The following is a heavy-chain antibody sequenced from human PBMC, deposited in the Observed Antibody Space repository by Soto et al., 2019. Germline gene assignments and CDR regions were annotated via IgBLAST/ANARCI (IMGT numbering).Heavy chain of an antibody. J-gene: IGHJ6*03. D-gene: IGHD3-9*01. CDR3: ARLSGDIVTGYPPRGFYYCMDV. Sequence: QVQLQQWGAGLLKPSETLSLTCAVYGGSFSGYYWSWIRQPPGKGLEWIGEINHSGSTNYNPPLRSRVTISVDTSKNQFSLKLSSVTAADTAVYYCARLSGDIVTGYPPRGFYYCMDVWGKGTTVTVSS. CDR2: INHSGST. V-gene: IGHV4-34*01. CDR1: GGSFSGYY.